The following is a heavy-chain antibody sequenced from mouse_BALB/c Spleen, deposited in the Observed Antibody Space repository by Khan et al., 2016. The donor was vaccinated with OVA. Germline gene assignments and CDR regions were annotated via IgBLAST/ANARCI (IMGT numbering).Heavy chain of an antibody. CDR3: ASHLTGSFAY. J-gene: IGHJ3*01. V-gene: IGHV5-6*01. D-gene: IGHD4-1*01. CDR1: GFTFSSYS. Sequence: EVQRVESGGDLVKPGGSLKLSCAASGFTFSSYSMSWVRQTPDKRLEWVATISSGADYTYYPDSVKGRFTISRDNAKNTLYLQMSSLKSEDTAMYYCASHLTGSFAYWGQGTLVTVSA. CDR2: ISSGADYT.